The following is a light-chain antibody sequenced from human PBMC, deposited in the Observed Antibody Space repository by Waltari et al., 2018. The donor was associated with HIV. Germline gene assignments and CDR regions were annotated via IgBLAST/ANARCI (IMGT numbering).Light chain of an antibody. CDR1: SNNVGRHTA. J-gene: IGLJ1*01. V-gene: IGLV2-23*02. CDR3: CSFAGDMDSQISNYV. Sequence: QSALTQPTSVSGSLGQSVTISCTGGSNNVGRHTAVSWYKQQPGKVPKLLIFEVNKRPSGVSSRFFGSKSGNTASLTISRLQSDDEAAYYCCSFAGDMDSQISNYVFGTGTTVTV. CDR2: EVN.